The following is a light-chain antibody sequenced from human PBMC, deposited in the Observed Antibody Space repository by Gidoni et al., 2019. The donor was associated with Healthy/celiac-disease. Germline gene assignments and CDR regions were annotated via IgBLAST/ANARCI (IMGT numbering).Light chain of an antibody. Sequence: EIVFTHSPATLSLSPGERATLSCRASQSVSSYLAWYQQKPGQAPRLLIYDASNRATVIPARFSGSGSGTEFTLTISSIEPEDFAVYYCQQRSNWPPFTFGGGTKVEIK. V-gene: IGKV3-11*01. J-gene: IGKJ4*01. CDR3: QQRSNWPPFT. CDR1: QSVSSY. CDR2: DAS.